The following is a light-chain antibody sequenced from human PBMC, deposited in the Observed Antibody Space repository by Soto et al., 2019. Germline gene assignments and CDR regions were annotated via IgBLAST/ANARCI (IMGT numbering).Light chain of an antibody. V-gene: IGLV3-1*01. CDR2: QDN. CDR3: QAWDRSTVV. Sequence: SYEMSQPPSVSVSPGQTASITCSGDELGDKYACWYQQKPGQSPVLVIYQDNKRPSGTPARCSGSNSGHTATLTICGTQAMDEADYYCQAWDRSTVVFGGGTKLTVL. J-gene: IGLJ3*02. CDR1: ELGDKY.